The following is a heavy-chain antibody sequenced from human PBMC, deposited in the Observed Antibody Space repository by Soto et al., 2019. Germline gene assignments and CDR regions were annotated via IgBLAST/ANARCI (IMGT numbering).Heavy chain of an antibody. CDR2: ISAYNGNT. D-gene: IGHD3-10*01. CDR1: GYTFTSYG. V-gene: IGHV1-18*01. Sequence: ASVKVSCKASGYTFTSYGISWVRQAPGQGLEWMGWISAYNGNTNYAQKLQGRVTMTTDTSTSTAYMELRSLRSDDTAVYYCAILGDSGSLYYYYGMDVWGQGTTVTVSS. CDR3: AILGDSGSLYYYYGMDV. J-gene: IGHJ6*02.